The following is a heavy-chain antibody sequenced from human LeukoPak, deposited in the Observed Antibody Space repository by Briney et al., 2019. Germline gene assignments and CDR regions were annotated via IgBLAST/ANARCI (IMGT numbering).Heavy chain of an antibody. CDR3: ARDFDYDSSGYYYPPAYYFDY. CDR2: INPNSGGT. Sequence: ASVKVSCKASGYTFTGYYMHWVRQAPGQGLEWMGWINPNSGGTNYAQKFQGRVTMTRDTSISTAYMELSRLRSDDTAVYYCARDFDYDSSGYYYPPAYYFDYWGQGTLVTVSS. J-gene: IGHJ4*02. V-gene: IGHV1-2*02. CDR1: GYTFTGYY. D-gene: IGHD3-22*01.